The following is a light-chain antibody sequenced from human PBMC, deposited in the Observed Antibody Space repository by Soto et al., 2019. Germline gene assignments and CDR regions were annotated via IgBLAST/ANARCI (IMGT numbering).Light chain of an antibody. Sequence: DIPMTQSPSTLSASVGDRVTITCRASQGISSWLAWYQQKPGKAPKLLIYDASSLESGVPSRFSGSGSGTEFTLTISSLQPDDFATYYCQQYNSYRYTFGQGTKLEIK. CDR3: QQYNSYRYT. V-gene: IGKV1-5*01. CDR2: DAS. CDR1: QGISSW. J-gene: IGKJ2*01.